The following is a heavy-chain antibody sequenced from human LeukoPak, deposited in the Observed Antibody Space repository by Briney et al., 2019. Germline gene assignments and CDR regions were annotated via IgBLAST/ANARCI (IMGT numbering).Heavy chain of an antibody. Sequence: GGSLRLSCAASGFTFSSYWMHWVRQAPGKGLVWVSRINSDGSSTSYADSVKGRFTISRDNAKNTLYLQMNSLRAEDTAVYYCARVQGHPPNGLVTWGQGTMVTVSS. V-gene: IGHV3-74*01. J-gene: IGHJ3*02. CDR3: ARVQGHPPNGLVT. CDR2: INSDGSST. D-gene: IGHD2-8*01. CDR1: GFTFSSYW.